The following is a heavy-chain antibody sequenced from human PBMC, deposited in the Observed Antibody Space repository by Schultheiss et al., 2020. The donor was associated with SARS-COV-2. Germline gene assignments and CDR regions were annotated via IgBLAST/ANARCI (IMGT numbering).Heavy chain of an antibody. CDR1: GFTFSSYA. Sequence: GESLKISCAASGFTFSSYAMSWVRQAPGKGLEWVSAISGSGGSTYYADSVKGRFTISRDNAKNSLYLQMNSLRDEDTAVYYCARATGSFGVVTGYFDYWGQGTLVTVAS. CDR3: ARATGSFGVVTGYFDY. CDR2: ISGSGGST. J-gene: IGHJ4*02. V-gene: IGHV3-23*01. D-gene: IGHD3-3*02.